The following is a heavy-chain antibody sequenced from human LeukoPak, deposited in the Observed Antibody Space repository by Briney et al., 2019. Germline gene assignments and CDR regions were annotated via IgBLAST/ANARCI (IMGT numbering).Heavy chain of an antibody. CDR2: ISSSSSYI. D-gene: IGHD3-22*01. V-gene: IGHV3-21*01. CDR3: ARDRTNDYYDSSGPGDY. Sequence: GGSLRLSCAASGFTFSSYSMNWVRQAPGKGLEWVSSISSSSSYIYYADSVKGRFTISRDNAKNSLYLQMNSLRAEDTAVYYCARDRTNDYYDSSGPGDYWGQGTLVTVSS. CDR1: GFTFSSYS. J-gene: IGHJ4*02.